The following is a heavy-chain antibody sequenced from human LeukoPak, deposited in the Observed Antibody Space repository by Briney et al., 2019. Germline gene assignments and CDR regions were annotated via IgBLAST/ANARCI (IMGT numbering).Heavy chain of an antibody. D-gene: IGHD5-12*01. CDR1: GGSFSGYY. Sequence: SETLSLTCAVYGGSFSGYYWSWIRQPPGKGLEWIGEINHSGSTNYNPSLKSRVTISVDTSKNQFSLKLSSVTAADTAVYYCARGAGGYKNNQSKYRNQSTFDYWGQGTLVTVSS. CDR3: ARGAGGYKNNQSKYRNQSTFDY. V-gene: IGHV4-34*01. CDR2: INHSGST. J-gene: IGHJ4*02.